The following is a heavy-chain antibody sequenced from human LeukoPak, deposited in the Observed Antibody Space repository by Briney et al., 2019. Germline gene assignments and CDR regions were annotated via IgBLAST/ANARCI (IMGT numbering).Heavy chain of an antibody. J-gene: IGHJ4*02. D-gene: IGHD1-26*01. CDR3: AKDLSGSLVGATIDY. CDR1: GFTLSSYA. CDR2: ISGSGGST. Sequence: PGGSLRLSCAASGFTLSSYAMSWVRQAPGKGLEWVSAISGSGGSTYYADSVKGRFTISRDNSKNTLYLQMNGLRAEDTAVYYCAKDLSGSLVGATIDYWGQGTLVTVSS. V-gene: IGHV3-23*01.